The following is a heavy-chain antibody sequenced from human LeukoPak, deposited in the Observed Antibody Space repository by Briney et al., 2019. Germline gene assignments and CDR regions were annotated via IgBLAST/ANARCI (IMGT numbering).Heavy chain of an antibody. CDR1: GFTFSSYS. CDR2: ISSSSSYI. CDR3: AREVAAAGTIGFDP. D-gene: IGHD6-13*01. Sequence: GGSLRLSCAASGFTFSSYSMNWVRQAPGKGLEWVSSISSSSSYIYYADSVKGRFTISRDNAKNSLYLQMNSLRAEDTAVYYCAREVAAAGTIGFDPWGQGTLVTVTS. J-gene: IGHJ5*02. V-gene: IGHV3-21*01.